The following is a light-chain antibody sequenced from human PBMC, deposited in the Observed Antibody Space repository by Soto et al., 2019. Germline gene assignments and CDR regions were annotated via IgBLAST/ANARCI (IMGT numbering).Light chain of an antibody. J-gene: IGKJ1*01. CDR3: QQYNNWPRT. V-gene: IGKV3-15*01. Sequence: MTQSPSTLSLSPGDRATLSCRASQSVASNLAWFQQKPGQAPRLLVYGASASATGIPARFSGSGSGTEFTLTISSLQSEDFAVYYCQQYNNWPRTFGQGTKVEIK. CDR1: QSVASN. CDR2: GAS.